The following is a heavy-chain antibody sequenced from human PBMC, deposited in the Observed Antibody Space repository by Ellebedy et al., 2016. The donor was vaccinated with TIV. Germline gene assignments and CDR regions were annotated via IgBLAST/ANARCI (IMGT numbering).Heavy chain of an antibody. CDR1: GYSFTSYW. V-gene: IGHV5-51*01. Sequence: GGSLRLSCKGSGYSFTSYWIGWVRQMPGKGLEWMGIIYPGDSDTRYSPSFQGQVTISADKSISTAYLQWSSLKASDTAMYYCASLTITGTGGMDVWGQGTTVTVSS. J-gene: IGHJ6*02. CDR2: IYPGDSDT. CDR3: ASLTITGTGGMDV. D-gene: IGHD1-20*01.